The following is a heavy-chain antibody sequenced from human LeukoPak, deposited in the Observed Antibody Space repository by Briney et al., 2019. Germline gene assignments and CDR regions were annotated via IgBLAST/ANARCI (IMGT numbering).Heavy chain of an antibody. CDR1: GFTFSSYW. Sequence: PGGSLRLSCAASGFTFSSYWMSWVRQAPGKGLEWAANIKQDGSEKYYVDSVKGRFTISRDNAKNSLYLQMNSLRAGDTAVYYCAKETRGSYSDYWGQGTLVTVSS. V-gene: IGHV3-7*04. CDR2: IKQDGSEK. CDR3: AKETRGSYSDY. J-gene: IGHJ4*02. D-gene: IGHD1-26*01.